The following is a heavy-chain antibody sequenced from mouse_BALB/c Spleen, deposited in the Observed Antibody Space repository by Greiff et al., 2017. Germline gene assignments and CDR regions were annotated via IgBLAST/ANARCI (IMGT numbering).Heavy chain of an antibody. CDR3: ARDRTIGTTLYAMDY. Sequence: EVHLVESGGGLVKPGGSLKLSCAASGFTFSDYYMYWVRQTPEKRLEWVATISDGGSYTYYPDSVKGRFTISRDNAKNNLYLQMSSLKSEDTAMYYCARDRTIGTTLYAMDYWGQGTSVTVSS. J-gene: IGHJ4*01. CDR2: ISDGGSYT. D-gene: IGHD2-14*01. V-gene: IGHV5-4*02. CDR1: GFTFSDYY.